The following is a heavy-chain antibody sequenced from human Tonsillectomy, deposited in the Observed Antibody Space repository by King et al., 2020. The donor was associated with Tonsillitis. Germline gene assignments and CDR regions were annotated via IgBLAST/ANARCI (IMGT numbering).Heavy chain of an antibody. V-gene: IGHV4-59*01. CDR2: IYYSGST. Sequence: VQLQESGPGLVKPSETLSLTCTVSGGSISSYYWSWLRQPPGKGLEWIGYIYYSGSTNYNPSLKSRVTISVDTSKNQFSLKLSSVTAADTALYYFARVSPGTAMVTPGDYYYYYGMDVWGKGTTVTVSS. CDR3: ARVSPGTAMVTPGDYYYYYGMDV. D-gene: IGHD5-18*01. J-gene: IGHJ6*04. CDR1: GGSISSYY.